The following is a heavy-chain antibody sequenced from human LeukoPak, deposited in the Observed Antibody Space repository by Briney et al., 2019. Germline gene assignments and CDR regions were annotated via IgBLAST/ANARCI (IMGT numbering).Heavy chain of an antibody. CDR3: AKGRSYYDSSGYPGVY. V-gene: IGHV3-23*01. J-gene: IGHJ4*02. CDR1: GFTFSSYA. D-gene: IGHD3-22*01. CDR2: ISGSGGST. Sequence: GGSLRLSCAASGFTFSSYAMSWVRQAPGKGLEWVSAISGSGGSTYYADSVKGRFTISRDNSKNTLYLQMNSLRAEDTAVYYCAKGRSYYDSSGYPGVYRGQGTLVTVSS.